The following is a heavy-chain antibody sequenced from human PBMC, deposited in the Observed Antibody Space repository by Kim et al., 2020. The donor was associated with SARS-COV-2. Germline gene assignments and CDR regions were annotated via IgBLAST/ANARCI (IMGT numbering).Heavy chain of an antibody. CDR3: ATVSPKYSYGVFDY. CDR1: GYTLTELS. D-gene: IGHD5-18*01. V-gene: IGHV1-24*01. J-gene: IGHJ4*02. CDR2: FDPEDGET. Sequence: ASVKVSCKVSGYTLTELSMHWVRQAPGKGLEWMGGFDPEDGETIYAQKFQGRVTMTEDTSTDTAYMELSSLRSEDTAVYYCATVSPKYSYGVFDYWGQGTLVTVSS.